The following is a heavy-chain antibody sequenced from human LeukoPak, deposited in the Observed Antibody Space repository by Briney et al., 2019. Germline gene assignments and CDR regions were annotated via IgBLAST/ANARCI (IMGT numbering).Heavy chain of an antibody. CDR2: TYYRSKWSF. CDR3: ARGKYSSFDS. CDR1: GDSLLTNGVA. D-gene: IGHD6-13*01. V-gene: IGHV6-1*01. J-gene: IGHJ4*02. Sequence: SQTLSLTCDISGDSLLTNGVAWNWIRQSPSRGLEWLGRTYYRSKWSFEYALSVKSRIVINADTSKNQFSLQLGSVTPEDTAVYYCARGKYSSFDSWGQGTLVTVSS.